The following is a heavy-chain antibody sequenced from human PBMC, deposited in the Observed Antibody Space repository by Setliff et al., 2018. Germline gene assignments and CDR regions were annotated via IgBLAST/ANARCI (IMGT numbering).Heavy chain of an antibody. J-gene: IGHJ3*01. D-gene: IGHD6-25*01. CDR1: GFPFRDYE. V-gene: IGHV3-30*02. CDR2: IQTNGNDK. CDR3: AKHVLSSGWPNDAFDF. Sequence: PGGSLRLSCVATGFPFRDYEMHWVRQAPGKGLEWVSFIQTNGNDKNYADSVKGRFTIYRDDPKNTLYLQMNSLRAEDAAVYYCAKHVLSSGWPNDAFDFWGQGTMVTVSS.